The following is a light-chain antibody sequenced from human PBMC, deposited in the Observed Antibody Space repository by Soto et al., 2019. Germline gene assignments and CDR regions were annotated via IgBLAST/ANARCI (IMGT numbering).Light chain of an antibody. CDR3: PLYTSYSKA. J-gene: IGKJ1*01. CDR2: TAS. V-gene: IGKV1D-16*01. Sequence: IEMTQYTSYISAYVGERVTITCRASQGISSCFAWSQQKPGKAPNLLIYTASSLQSGVPSRFSGSGTGTEFTLTISSLQPDDFAPYYCPLYTSYSKAFCQGT. CDR1: QGISSC.